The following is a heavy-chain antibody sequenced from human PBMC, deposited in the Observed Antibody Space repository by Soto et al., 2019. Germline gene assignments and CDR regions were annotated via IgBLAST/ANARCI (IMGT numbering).Heavy chain of an antibody. D-gene: IGHD6-13*01. CDR3: ARPRIAAEDYFDY. V-gene: IGHV1-3*01. CDR2: INAGNGNT. Sequence: ASVKVSCKASGYTFTSYAMHWVRQAPGQRLEWMGWINAGNGNTKYSQKFQGRVTITRDTSASTAYMELSSLRSEDTAVYYCARPRIAAEDYFDYWGQGTLVTVSS. CDR1: GYTFTSYA. J-gene: IGHJ4*02.